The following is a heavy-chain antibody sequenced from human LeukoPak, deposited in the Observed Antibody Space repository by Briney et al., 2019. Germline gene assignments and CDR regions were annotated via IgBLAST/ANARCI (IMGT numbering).Heavy chain of an antibody. Sequence: PGGSLRLSCAASGFTFSSYGMSWVRQAPGKGLELVSGITGSGGSTYYADSVRGRFIISRDNSKNTLYLQMNSLRAEDTAVYYCARAQQQLVTDAFDIWGQGTMVTVSS. V-gene: IGHV3-23*01. CDR1: GFTFSSYG. J-gene: IGHJ3*02. CDR3: ARAQQQLVTDAFDI. CDR2: ITGSGGST. D-gene: IGHD6-13*01.